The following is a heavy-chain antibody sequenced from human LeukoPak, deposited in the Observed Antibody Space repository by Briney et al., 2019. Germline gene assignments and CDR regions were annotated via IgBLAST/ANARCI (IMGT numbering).Heavy chain of an antibody. CDR3: AKGTRDSCYSPVDY. D-gene: IGHD2-15*01. Sequence: GGSLRLSCAASGFTFTSYAMNWVRQAPGKGLEWVSVLSGSGDSTYYADSVEGRFTISRDNFKNTLFLQMNSLRAEDTAVYYCAKGTRDSCYSPVDYWGQGTLVTVSS. CDR2: LSGSGDST. J-gene: IGHJ4*02. CDR1: GFTFTSYA. V-gene: IGHV3-23*01.